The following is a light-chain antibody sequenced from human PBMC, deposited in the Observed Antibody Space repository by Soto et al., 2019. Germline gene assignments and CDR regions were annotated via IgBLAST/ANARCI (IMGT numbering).Light chain of an antibody. CDR3: QQRSNWPRFT. V-gene: IGKV3-11*01. J-gene: IGKJ3*01. CDR2: DVS. CDR1: QSVSSY. Sequence: EIVLTQSPATLSLSPGERATLSCRASQSVSSYLAWYQQKPGQAPRLLIYDVSNRATGIPARFSGSGSGTDFTTIISSREPEDFAVYYCQQRSNWPRFTFGPGTKVDIK.